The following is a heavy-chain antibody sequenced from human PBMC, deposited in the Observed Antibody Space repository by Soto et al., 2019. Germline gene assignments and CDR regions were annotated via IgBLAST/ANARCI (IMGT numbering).Heavy chain of an antibody. CDR1: GGSFSGYY. V-gene: IGHV4-34*01. Sequence: SETLSLTCAVYGGSFSGYYWSWIRQPPGKGLEWIGEINHSGSTNYNPSLKSRVTISVDTSKNQFSLKLSSVTAADTAVYYCARAWYSSSLDAFDIWGQGTMVTV. CDR3: ARAWYSSSLDAFDI. CDR2: INHSGST. D-gene: IGHD6-6*01. J-gene: IGHJ3*02.